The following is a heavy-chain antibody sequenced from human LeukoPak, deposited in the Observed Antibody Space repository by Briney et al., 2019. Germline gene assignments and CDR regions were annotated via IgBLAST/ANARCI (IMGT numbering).Heavy chain of an antibody. CDR1: GGSFSGYY. Sequence: SETLSLTCAVYGGSFSGYYWSWIRQPPGKGLVWIGEINHSGSTNYNPSLKSRVTISVDTSKNQFSLKLSSVTAADTAVYYCARGLETSITIFRLVYPRGFDPWGQGTLVTVSS. D-gene: IGHD3-9*01. CDR3: ARGLETSITIFRLVYPRGFDP. J-gene: IGHJ5*02. CDR2: INHSGST. V-gene: IGHV4-34*01.